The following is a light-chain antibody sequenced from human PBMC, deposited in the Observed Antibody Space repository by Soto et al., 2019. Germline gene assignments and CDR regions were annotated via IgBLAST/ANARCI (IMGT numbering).Light chain of an antibody. CDR1: SSDVAAYNY. CDR2: DVS. J-gene: IGLJ3*02. Sequence: QSALTQPASVSGSPGQSIAISCTGTSSDVAAYNYVSWYQQHPGKAPKLMIYDVSNRLSGVSNRFSGSKSGNTASLTISGLQAEDEGDFYCTSYTTSTTWVFGGGTKLTVL. V-gene: IGLV2-14*03. CDR3: TSYTTSTTWV.